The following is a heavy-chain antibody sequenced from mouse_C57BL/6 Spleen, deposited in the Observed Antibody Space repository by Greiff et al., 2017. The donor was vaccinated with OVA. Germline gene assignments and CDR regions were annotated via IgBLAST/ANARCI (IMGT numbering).Heavy chain of an antibody. Sequence: EVKVVESGGGLVQPKGSLKLSCAASGFSFNTYAMNWVRQAPGKGLEWVARIRSKSNNYATYYADSVKDRFTISRDDSESMLYLQMNNLKTEDTAMYYCVRQSLLRYYFDYWGQGTTLTVSS. J-gene: IGHJ2*01. CDR1: GFSFNTYA. CDR3: VRQSLLRYYFDY. CDR2: IRSKSNNYAT. V-gene: IGHV10-1*01. D-gene: IGHD1-2*01.